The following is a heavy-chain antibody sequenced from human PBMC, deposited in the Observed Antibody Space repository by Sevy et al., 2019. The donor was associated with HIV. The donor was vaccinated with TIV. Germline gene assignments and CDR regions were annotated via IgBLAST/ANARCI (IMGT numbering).Heavy chain of an antibody. D-gene: IGHD3-22*01. CDR1: GFTFNNAW. Sequence: GGSLRLSCAVSGFTFNNAWMNWVRQAPGTGLQWVGLIKSKIDGETTDYAAPLKGRFTISRDDSKYTLYLQMNSLKIEDTSVYHCATAPGYYDSAPFDYWGPGTLVTVSS. J-gene: IGHJ4*02. CDR3: ATAPGYYDSAPFDY. V-gene: IGHV3-15*01. CDR2: IKSKIDGETT.